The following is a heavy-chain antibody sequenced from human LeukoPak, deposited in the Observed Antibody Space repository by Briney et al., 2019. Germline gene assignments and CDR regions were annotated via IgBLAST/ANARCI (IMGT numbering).Heavy chain of an antibody. Sequence: PSETLSLTCAVYGGSFSSYYWGWIRQPPGKGLEWIGSIYYSGSTFYNPSLKSRVTISVDTSKNQFSLKLSSVTAADTAVYFCARPAYYGDSWFDPWGQGTLVTVSS. CDR2: IYYSGST. CDR3: ARPAYYGDSWFDP. V-gene: IGHV4-39*01. D-gene: IGHD4-17*01. J-gene: IGHJ5*02. CDR1: GGSFSSYY.